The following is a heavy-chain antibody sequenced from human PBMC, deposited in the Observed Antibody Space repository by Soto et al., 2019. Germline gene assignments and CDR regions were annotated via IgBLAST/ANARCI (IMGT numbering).Heavy chain of an antibody. V-gene: IGHV1-69*06. D-gene: IGHD3-10*01. CDR1: GGTSNSYT. CDR2: VIPKYDSV. Sequence: QVQLVQSGAEVKKPGSSVKVSCEASGGTSNSYTINWVRQAPGQGLEWIGQVIPKYDSVNYAQRFQGRVSIRAEKSTTTDHMELSSLRSEDTALYYCATWRSYSGSYCFDYWGQGTLVSVSS. J-gene: IGHJ4*02. CDR3: ATWRSYSGSYCFDY.